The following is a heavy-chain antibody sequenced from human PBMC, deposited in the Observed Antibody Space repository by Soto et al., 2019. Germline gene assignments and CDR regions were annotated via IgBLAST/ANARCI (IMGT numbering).Heavy chain of an antibody. CDR1: GFTFSSNA. CDR2: LSGSGVST. J-gene: IGHJ4*02. CDR3: AKIESRFFYDSTGYYPFDY. Sequence: GGSLRLSCVASGFTFSSNAMSWVRQAPGKGLEWVSALSGSGVSTYYADSVMGRFTISRDNSKNTVYLQMNSLRAEDTAVYYCAKIESRFFYDSTGYYPFDYWGQGTLVTVSS. V-gene: IGHV3-23*01. D-gene: IGHD3-22*01.